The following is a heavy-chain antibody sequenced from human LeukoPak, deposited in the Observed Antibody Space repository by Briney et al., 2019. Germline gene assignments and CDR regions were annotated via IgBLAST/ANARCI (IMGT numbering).Heavy chain of an antibody. CDR2: IYTSGST. Sequence: SETLSLTXTVSGGSISSYYWSWIRQPAGKGLEWIGRIYTSGSTNYNPSLKSRVTMSVDTSKNQFSLKLSSVTAADTAVYYCAREGAYCSSASCYNWFDPWGQGTLVTVSS. V-gene: IGHV4-4*07. J-gene: IGHJ5*02. CDR3: AREGAYCSSASCYNWFDP. CDR1: GGSISSYY. D-gene: IGHD2-2*01.